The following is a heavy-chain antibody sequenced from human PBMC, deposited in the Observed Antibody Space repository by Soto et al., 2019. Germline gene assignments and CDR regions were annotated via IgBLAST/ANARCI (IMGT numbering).Heavy chain of an antibody. CDR2: INHSGST. D-gene: IGHD2-21*02. V-gene: IGHV4-34*01. CDR1: GGSFSGYY. Sequence: SETLSLTCAVYGGSFSGYYWSWIRQPPGKGLEWIGEINHSGSTNYNPSLKSRVTISVDTSKNQFSLKLSSVTAADTAVYYCARGRGSSWSPVVTATHSADPDLVCYFDYWGQGTLVTVSS. CDR3: ARGRGSSWSPVVTATHSADPDLVCYFDY. J-gene: IGHJ4*02.